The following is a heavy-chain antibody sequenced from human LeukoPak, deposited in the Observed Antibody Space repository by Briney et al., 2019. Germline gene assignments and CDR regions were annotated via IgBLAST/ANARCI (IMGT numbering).Heavy chain of an antibody. J-gene: IGHJ4*02. CDR3: ARDPSGDYYFDY. CDR1: GFTFSSYA. Sequence: GRSLRLSCAASGFTFSSYAIHWVRQAPGKGLEWVAVISHDGSNKYYADSVKGRFTISRDNSKNMLYLQMGSLRPDDTAVYYCARDPSGDYYFDYWGQGTLVTVSS. CDR2: ISHDGSNK. D-gene: IGHD4-17*01. V-gene: IGHV3-30*04.